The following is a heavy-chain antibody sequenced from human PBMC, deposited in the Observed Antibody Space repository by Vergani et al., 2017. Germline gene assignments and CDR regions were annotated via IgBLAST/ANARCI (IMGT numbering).Heavy chain of an antibody. CDR3: VKVWFGELSFFDY. J-gene: IGHJ4*02. Sequence: EVQLVESGGGVVQPGGSLRLSCSASGFTFSSYAMHWVRQAPGKGLEYVSAISSNGGSTYYADSVKGRFTISRDNSKNTLYLQMSSLRAEDTAVYYCVKVWFGELSFFDYWGQGTLVTVSS. CDR1: GFTFSSYA. CDR2: ISSNGGST. D-gene: IGHD3-10*01. V-gene: IGHV3-64D*06.